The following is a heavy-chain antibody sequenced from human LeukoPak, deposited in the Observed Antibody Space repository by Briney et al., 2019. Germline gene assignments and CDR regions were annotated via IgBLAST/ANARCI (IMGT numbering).Heavy chain of an antibody. Sequence: GGSLRLSCAASGFAFNPYGMSWVRQAPGKGRECIAGISGSGGATYYTDSVQGRFTISRDNSNNTLYLQMKSLRAEDTAVYYCEQRPPFGVSTNLRQYWGQGTLVTVAS. J-gene: IGHJ4*02. CDR2: ISGSGGAT. CDR1: GFAFNPYG. V-gene: IGHV3-23*01. CDR3: EQRPPFGVSTNLRQY. D-gene: IGHD3-3*01.